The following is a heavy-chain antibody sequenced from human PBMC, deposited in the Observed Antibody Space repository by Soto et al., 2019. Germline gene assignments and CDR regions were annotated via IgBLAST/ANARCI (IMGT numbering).Heavy chain of an antibody. D-gene: IGHD4-17*01. CDR2: ISISGGNT. J-gene: IGHJ4*02. Sequence: EVELLESGGGLVQAGGSLRLSCAASGLPFSSHAMSWVRQAPGKGLGWVSSISISGGNTYYADSVRGRFTISRDNSKNTLYLHMNSLTAEDTAIYYCANEIRPNDYWGQGTLVTVSS. CDR1: GLPFSSHA. V-gene: IGHV3-23*01. CDR3: ANEIRPNDY.